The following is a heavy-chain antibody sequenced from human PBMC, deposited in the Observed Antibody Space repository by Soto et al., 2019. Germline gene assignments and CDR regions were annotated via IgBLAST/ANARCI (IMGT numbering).Heavy chain of an antibody. D-gene: IGHD3-10*01. CDR2: IFHAGTA. CDR3: ARRVYDTRLNYMYFDF. V-gene: IGHV4-4*02. J-gene: IGHJ4*02. CDR1: GVSISSGNW. Sequence: QVKLQESGPGLATPSGTLSLTCAVSGVSISSGNWWTWVRQSPQRGLAYIGEIFHAGTANYYPSFERRVAISVDTSKNQFSLKLTSVTAADTAIYFCARRVYDTRLNYMYFDFWGQGTLVTVSS.